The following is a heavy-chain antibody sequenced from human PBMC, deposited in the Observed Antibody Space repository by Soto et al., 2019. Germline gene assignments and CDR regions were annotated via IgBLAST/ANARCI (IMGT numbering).Heavy chain of an antibody. CDR1: GFPFSMSA. D-gene: IGHD6-6*01. CDR2: TGLNGRTT. V-gene: IGHV3-23*01. J-gene: IGHJ4*02. CDR3: ATVHSTSRSFDY. Sequence: LRLSCAASGFPFSMSAMTWVRQAPGKGLEWVSTTGLNGRTTYYADSVKGRFTVSRDNTKNTLDLQMASLRAEDTAVYYCATVHSTSRSFDYWGQGTLVTVSS.